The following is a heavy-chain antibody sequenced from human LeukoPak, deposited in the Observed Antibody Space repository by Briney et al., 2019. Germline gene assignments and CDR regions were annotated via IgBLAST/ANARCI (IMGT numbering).Heavy chain of an antibody. V-gene: IGHV1-69*13. CDR3: ASPVKYYDTWSGYPPFDY. D-gene: IGHD3-3*01. Sequence: GASVKVSCKASGGTFNNFAISWVRQAPGQGLEWVGGIIPMSGTANYAQKFQGRVTITADESTSTAYMELRSLSSEDTAIYYCASPVKYYDTWSGYPPFDYWGQGTLVTVSS. J-gene: IGHJ4*02. CDR1: GGTFNNFA. CDR2: IIPMSGTA.